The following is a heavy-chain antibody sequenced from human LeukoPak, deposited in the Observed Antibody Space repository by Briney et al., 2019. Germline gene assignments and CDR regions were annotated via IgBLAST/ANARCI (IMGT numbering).Heavy chain of an antibody. J-gene: IGHJ4*02. CDR1: GGSFTNHF. CDR2: ISGNGNT. Sequence: SETLSLTCTVSGGSFTNHFWNWIRQPPGEGLEWIGEISGNGNTRYNPSLSSRVTISVDTSKNQFSLRLNSVTAADTAVYYCARDPGGTGTSDFDFWGQGTLVTVSS. CDR3: ARDPGGTGTSDFDF. V-gene: IGHV4-59*11. D-gene: IGHD1-7*01.